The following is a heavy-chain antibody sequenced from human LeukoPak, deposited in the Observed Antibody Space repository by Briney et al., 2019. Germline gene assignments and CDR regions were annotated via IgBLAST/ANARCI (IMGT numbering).Heavy chain of an antibody. V-gene: IGHV3-21*01. Sequence: KPGGSLRLSCAASGFTFSSLSMNWVRQAPGKGLEWVSSISSSSSYIYYADSVKGRFTISRDNANNSLYLQMNSLRAEDTAVYYCASHLPYSSGWSSFDYWGQGTLVTVSS. CDR1: GFTFSSLS. CDR2: ISSSSSYI. J-gene: IGHJ4*02. CDR3: ASHLPYSSGWSSFDY. D-gene: IGHD6-19*01.